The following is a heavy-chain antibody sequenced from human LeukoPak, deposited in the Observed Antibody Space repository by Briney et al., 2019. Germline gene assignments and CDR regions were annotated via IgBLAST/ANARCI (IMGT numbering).Heavy chain of an antibody. CDR2: IKEDGSEK. CDR1: GLTFSNYW. J-gene: IGHJ4*02. V-gene: IGHV3-7*03. CDR3: ARDRTGGYFDY. D-gene: IGHD4-23*01. Sequence: PGGSLRLSCAASGLTFSNYWMSWVRQAPGKGLEWVANIKEDGSEKYYVDSMKGRFTISRDNAKNSLYLQMSSLSVEDTDVYYCARDRTGGYFDYWGQGTLVTVSS.